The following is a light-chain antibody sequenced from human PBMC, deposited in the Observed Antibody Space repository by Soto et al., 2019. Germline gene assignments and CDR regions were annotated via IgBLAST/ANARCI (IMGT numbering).Light chain of an antibody. Sequence: IQMTQSPSTLSASVGDRVTITCRASQSISSWLAWYQQKPGKAPKLLIYDASSLESGVPSRLSGSGSGTEFTLTISSLQPDDSATYYCQQYNSYSPTFGQGTKVDIK. J-gene: IGKJ1*01. CDR1: QSISSW. V-gene: IGKV1-5*01. CDR2: DAS. CDR3: QQYNSYSPT.